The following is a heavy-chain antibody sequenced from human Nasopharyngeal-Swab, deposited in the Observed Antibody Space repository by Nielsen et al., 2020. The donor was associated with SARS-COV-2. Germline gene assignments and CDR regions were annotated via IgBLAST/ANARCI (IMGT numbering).Heavy chain of an antibody. CDR3: ARDGLYSAGGN. CDR2: ISSSSSYI. D-gene: IGHD5-18*01. V-gene: IGHV3-21*01. J-gene: IGHJ4*02. CDR1: GFTFSSYS. Sequence: GGSLRLSCAASGFTFSSYSMSWVRQAPGKGLEWVSSISSSSSYIYYADSVKGRFTISRDNAKKSLYLQMNSLRAEDTAVYYCARDGLYSAGGNWGQGTLVTVSS.